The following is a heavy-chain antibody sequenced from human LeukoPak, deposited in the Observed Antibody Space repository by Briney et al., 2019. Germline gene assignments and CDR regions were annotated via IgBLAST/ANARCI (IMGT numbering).Heavy chain of an antibody. D-gene: IGHD6-6*01. V-gene: IGHV4-59*01. CDR2: IYYSGST. Sequence: SETLSLTCTVSGGSISTYYWSWIRQPPGKGLEWIGYIYYSGSTNYNPSLKSRVTISVDTSKNQFSLKLSSVTAADTAVYYCARATGKYSSSEDYYYYYYMDVWGKGTTVTVSS. J-gene: IGHJ6*03. CDR1: GGSISTYY. CDR3: ARATGKYSSSEDYYYYYYMDV.